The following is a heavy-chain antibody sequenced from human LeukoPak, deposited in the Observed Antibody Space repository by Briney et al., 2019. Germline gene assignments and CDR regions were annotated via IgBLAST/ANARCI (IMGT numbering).Heavy chain of an antibody. CDR2: ISSSSYI. CDR3: ARDAHPDSSGYYYGY. Sequence: GGSLRLSCAASGFTFSSYSMNWVRQAPGKGLEWVSSISSSSYIYYADSVKGRFTISRDNAKNSLYLQMNSLRAEDTAVYYCARDAHPDSSGYYYGYWGQGTLVTVSS. D-gene: IGHD3-22*01. CDR1: GFTFSSYS. V-gene: IGHV3-21*01. J-gene: IGHJ4*02.